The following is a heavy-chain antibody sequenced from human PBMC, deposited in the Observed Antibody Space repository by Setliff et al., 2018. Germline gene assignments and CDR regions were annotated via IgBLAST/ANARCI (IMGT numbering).Heavy chain of an antibody. CDR2: INPNSGGT. CDR1: GYAFTGYY. J-gene: IGHJ6*03. Sequence: ASVKVSCKASGYAFTGYYIHWVRQAPGQGLEWMGRINPNSGGTNYAQKFQGWVTMTRDTSISTAYMELSRLTSDDTAVYYCARAEYTSSSLYYYMDVWGKGTTVTVSS. V-gene: IGHV1-2*04. D-gene: IGHD6-6*01. CDR3: ARAEYTSSSLYYYMDV.